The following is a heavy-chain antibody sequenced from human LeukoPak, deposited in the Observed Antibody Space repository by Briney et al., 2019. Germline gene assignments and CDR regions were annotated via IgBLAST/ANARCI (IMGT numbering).Heavy chain of an antibody. Sequence: ASVKVSCKASGGTFSSHVISWVRQAPGQGLEWMGRITPILGTTNYAQKFQGRVTITADKSTSTAYMELSSLRSEDTDVYYCARVTLRGSKYNWFDPWGQGTLVTVSS. V-gene: IGHV1-69*04. D-gene: IGHD1-26*01. CDR3: ARVTLRGSKYNWFDP. CDR2: ITPILGTT. J-gene: IGHJ5*02. CDR1: GGTFSSHV.